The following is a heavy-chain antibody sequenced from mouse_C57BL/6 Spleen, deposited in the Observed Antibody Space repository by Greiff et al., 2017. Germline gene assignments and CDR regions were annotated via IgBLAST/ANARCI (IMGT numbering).Heavy chain of an antibody. CDR3: ARSTTMVTTADY. J-gene: IGHJ2*01. Sequence: QVQLKQPGAELVKPGASVKLSCKASGYTFTSYWMHWVKQRPGQGLEWIGMIHPNSGSTNYNEKFKSKATLTVDKSSSTAYMQLSSLTSEDSAVYYCARSTTMVTTADYWGQGTTLTVSS. D-gene: IGHD2-2*01. CDR1: GYTFTSYW. CDR2: IHPNSGST. V-gene: IGHV1-64*01.